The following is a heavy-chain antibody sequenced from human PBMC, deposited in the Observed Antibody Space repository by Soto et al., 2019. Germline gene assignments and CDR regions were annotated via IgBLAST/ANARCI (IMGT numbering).Heavy chain of an antibody. CDR1: GYTFTSYG. J-gene: IGHJ3*01. CDR3: AKDPALRSVVPRAAYDV. V-gene: IGHV1-18*01. Sequence: QVQLVQSGAEGKKPGTSVKVSCKASGYTFTSYGISRVRQAPGQGPEWRGWIRGYNGNTNYAQQIQGRVTMTTDTPPPPAYMAMRGLISGDTTMSHCAKDPALRSVVPRAAYDVWGQGTMVTVSS. D-gene: IGHD3-3*01. CDR2: IRGYNGNT.